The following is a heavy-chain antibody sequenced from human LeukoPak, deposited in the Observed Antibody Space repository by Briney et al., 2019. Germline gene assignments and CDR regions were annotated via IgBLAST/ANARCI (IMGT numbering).Heavy chain of an antibody. CDR2: IYYSGST. CDR1: GGSFSGYY. CDR3: ARFPGPLRESSGYPHIYFDY. Sequence: PSETLSLTCAVSGGSFSGYYWSWIRQPPGKGLEWIGYIYYSGSTKYNPSLQSRVTISVDTAKNQFSLKVSSVTAADTAVYYGARFPGPLRESSGYPHIYFDYWGQGNLVTVSS. J-gene: IGHJ4*02. D-gene: IGHD3-22*01. V-gene: IGHV4-59*01.